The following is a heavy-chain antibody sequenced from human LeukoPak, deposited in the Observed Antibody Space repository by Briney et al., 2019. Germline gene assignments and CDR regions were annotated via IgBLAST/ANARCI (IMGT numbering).Heavy chain of an antibody. J-gene: IGHJ5*02. CDR1: GGSISSYY. CDR3: ARHLNWFDP. V-gene: IGHV4-4*09. Sequence: SETLSLTCTVSGGSISSYYWSWIRQPPGKGLEWIGYIYTSGSTNYNPSLKSRVTISVDTSKNQFSLKLSSVTAADMAVYYCARHLNWFDPWGQGTLVTVSS. CDR2: IYTSGST.